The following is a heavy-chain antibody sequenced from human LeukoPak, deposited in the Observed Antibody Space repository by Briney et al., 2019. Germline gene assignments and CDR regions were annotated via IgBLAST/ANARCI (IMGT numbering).Heavy chain of an antibody. Sequence: GGSLRLSCAASGFTFRSYAMHWVRQAPGTGLEWVSFISYDGNNQYYADSVKGRFTISRDNSKNTLYLQMNSLRTEDTAVYYCAKDAGDQGYFDYWGQGTLVTVSS. V-gene: IGHV3-30*04. CDR3: AKDAGDQGYFDY. D-gene: IGHD3-16*01. J-gene: IGHJ4*02. CDR1: GFTFRSYA. CDR2: ISYDGNNQ.